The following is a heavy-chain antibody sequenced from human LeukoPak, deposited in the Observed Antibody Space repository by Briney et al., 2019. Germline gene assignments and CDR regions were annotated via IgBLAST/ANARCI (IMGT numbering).Heavy chain of an antibody. CDR3: ARQPGKVDY. CDR2: INHSGST. CDR1: GGSFSGYY. J-gene: IGHJ4*02. Sequence: SETLSLTCAVYGGSFSGYYWSWIRQPPGKGLEWIGEINHSGSTNYNPSLKSRVTISVDTSKNQFSLKLSSVTAADTAVYYCARQPGKVDYWGQGTLVTVSS. V-gene: IGHV4-34*01.